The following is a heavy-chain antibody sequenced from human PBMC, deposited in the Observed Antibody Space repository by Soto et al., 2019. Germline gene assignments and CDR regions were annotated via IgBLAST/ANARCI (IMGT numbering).Heavy chain of an antibody. CDR2: ISYDGSNK. D-gene: IGHD6-19*01. J-gene: IGHJ6*02. CDR3: ARARQWLVILEGDYYYYYGMDV. Sequence: QVQLVESGGGVVQPGRSLRLSCAASGFTFSSYAMHWVRQAPGKGLEWVAVISYDGSNKYYADSVKGRFTISRDNSKNTLYLQRNSLRAEDTAVYYCARARQWLVILEGDYYYYYGMDVWGQGTTVTVSS. CDR1: GFTFSSYA. V-gene: IGHV3-30-3*01.